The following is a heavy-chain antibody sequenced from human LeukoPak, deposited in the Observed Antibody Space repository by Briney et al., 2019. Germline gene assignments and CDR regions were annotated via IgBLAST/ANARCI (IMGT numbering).Heavy chain of an antibody. CDR1: GYSFTGYY. Sequence: ASVKVSCKASGYSFTGYYIHWVRQAPGQRLEWMGWINAGNGNTKYSQKFQGRVTITRDTSASTAYMELSSLRSEDTAVYYCARSVHKTGGPSDYWGQGTLVTVSS. CDR3: ARSVHKTGGPSDY. D-gene: IGHD4-23*01. V-gene: IGHV1-3*01. J-gene: IGHJ4*02. CDR2: INAGNGNT.